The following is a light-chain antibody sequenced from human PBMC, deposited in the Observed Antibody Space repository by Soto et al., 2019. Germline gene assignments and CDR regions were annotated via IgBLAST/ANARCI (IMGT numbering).Light chain of an antibody. J-gene: IGKJ5*01. CDR3: QQYNNWPIT. V-gene: IGKV3-15*01. CDR1: QSVSSN. CDR2: GAS. Sequence: EIVMTQSPATLSVSPGERATLSCRASQSVSSNLAWYQQKPGQAPRLLIYGASTRATGIPARFSGSCSGTEFTLTISSLQSEYFAVYYCQQYNNWPITFGQGTRLEIK.